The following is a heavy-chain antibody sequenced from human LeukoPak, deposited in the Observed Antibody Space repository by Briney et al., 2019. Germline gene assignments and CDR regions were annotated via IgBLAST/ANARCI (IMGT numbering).Heavy chain of an antibody. D-gene: IGHD3-22*01. V-gene: IGHV1-69*13. J-gene: IGHJ3*02. CDR3: ARDQDYYDSSGPPGVHAFDI. Sequence: ASVKVSCKASGGTFSSYAISWVRQAPGQGLEWMGGIIPIFGTANYAQKFQGRVTITADESTSTAYMELSSLRSEDTAVYYCARDQDYYDSSGPPGVHAFDIWGQGTMVTVSS. CDR2: IIPIFGTA. CDR1: GGTFSSYA.